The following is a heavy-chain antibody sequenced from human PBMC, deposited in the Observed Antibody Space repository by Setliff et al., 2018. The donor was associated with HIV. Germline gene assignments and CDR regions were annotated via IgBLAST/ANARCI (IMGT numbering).Heavy chain of an antibody. CDR3: ARERVATVDFNYYHRTSYFEY. CDR2: INPTSGGT. Sequence: ASVKVSCKAFGYTFTGYYIHWVRQAPGQGLEWMGRINPTSGGTNHAQKFQGRVTMTRDMSISTAYMELSKLRSVDTAVYYCARERVATVDFNYYHRTSYFEYWVHGTLVTVSS. J-gene: IGHJ4*01. CDR1: GYTFTGYY. D-gene: IGHD3-10*01. V-gene: IGHV1-2*06.